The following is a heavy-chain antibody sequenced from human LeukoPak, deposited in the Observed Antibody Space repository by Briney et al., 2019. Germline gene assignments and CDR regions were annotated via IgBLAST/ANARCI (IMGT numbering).Heavy chain of an antibody. Sequence: GGSLRLSCPASGFIFSNFWMSWVRQAPGRGLEWVANINTDGSEEYYVDSVKGRFIISRDNARNSLYLQMNSLRAEDTAVYYCARDPAAWDYWGQGALVTVSS. CDR3: ARDPAAWDY. D-gene: IGHD6-13*01. CDR1: GFIFSNFW. J-gene: IGHJ4*02. V-gene: IGHV3-7*01. CDR2: INTDGSEE.